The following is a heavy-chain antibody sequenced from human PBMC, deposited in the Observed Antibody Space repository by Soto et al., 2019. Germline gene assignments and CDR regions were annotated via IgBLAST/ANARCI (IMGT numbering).Heavy chain of an antibody. Sequence: SGPTLVNPTQTLTLTFTFSGFSLITTGICGSWIRQPPGKALEWLALIDWADDKYYSTSLKTRLTISKDTSKNQVVLTMTNVEPVDTATYFCSRAVGGFTYGYPDYWGQGTLVTVSS. V-gene: IGHV2-70*01. CDR1: GFSLITTGIC. CDR2: IDWADDK. CDR3: SRAVGGFTYGYPDY. D-gene: IGHD5-18*01. J-gene: IGHJ4*02.